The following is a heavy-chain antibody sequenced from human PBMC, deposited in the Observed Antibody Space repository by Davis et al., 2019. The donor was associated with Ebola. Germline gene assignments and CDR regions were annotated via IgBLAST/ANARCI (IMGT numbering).Heavy chain of an antibody. V-gene: IGHV7-4-1*02. CDR1: GYTFTSYA. CDR3: AGNLMRIVGPGPFEY. CDR2: INTNTGNP. Sequence: AASVKVSCKASGYTFTSYAMNWVRQAPGQGLEWMGWINTNTGNPTYAQGFTGRFVFSLDTSVSTAYLQISSLKAEDTAVYYCAGNLMRIVGPGPFEYWGQGSLVTVSS. J-gene: IGHJ4*02. D-gene: IGHD2-8*01.